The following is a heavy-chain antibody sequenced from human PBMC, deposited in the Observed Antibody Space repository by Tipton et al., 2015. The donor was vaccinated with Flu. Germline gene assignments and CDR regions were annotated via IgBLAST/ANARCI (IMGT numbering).Heavy chain of an antibody. D-gene: IGHD3-9*01. CDR1: GGSISSSNYY. Sequence: TLSLTCSVSGGSISSSNYYWGWIRQPPGKGLEWIGSISNSGSTNYNPSLKSRVTISVDTSKNQFSLKLASVTAADTAVYYCAKEGSYSILTNYYNKGVDPWGQGTLVTVSS. V-gene: IGHV4-39*07. CDR3: AKEGSYSILTNYYNKGVDP. J-gene: IGHJ5*02. CDR2: ISNSGST.